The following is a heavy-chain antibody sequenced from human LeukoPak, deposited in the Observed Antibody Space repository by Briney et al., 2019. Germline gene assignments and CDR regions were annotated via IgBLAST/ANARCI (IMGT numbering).Heavy chain of an antibody. CDR1: GGSISSGSYY. CDR2: IYTSGST. V-gene: IGHV4-61*02. CDR3: ARDPRFYYDSRGAFDI. D-gene: IGHD3-22*01. J-gene: IGHJ3*02. Sequence: SETLSLTCTVSGGSISSGSYYWSWIRQPAGKGLEWIGRIYTSGSTNYNPSLKSRVTISVDTSKNQFSLELSSVTAADTAVYYCARDPRFYYDSRGAFDIWGQGTMVTVSS.